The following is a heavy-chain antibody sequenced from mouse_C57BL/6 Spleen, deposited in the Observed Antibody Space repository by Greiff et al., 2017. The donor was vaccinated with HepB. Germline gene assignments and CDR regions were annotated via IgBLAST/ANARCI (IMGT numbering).Heavy chain of an antibody. CDR1: GYTFTDYY. CDR2: IYPGSGNT. Sequence: QVQLQQSGAELVRPGASVKLSCKASGYTFTDYYINWVKQRPGQGLEWIARIYPGSGNTYYNEKFKGKATLTAEKSSSTAYMQLSSLTSEDSAVYFCARYSNYYWYFDVWGTGTTVTVSS. CDR3: ARYSNYYWYFDV. J-gene: IGHJ1*03. V-gene: IGHV1-76*01. D-gene: IGHD2-5*01.